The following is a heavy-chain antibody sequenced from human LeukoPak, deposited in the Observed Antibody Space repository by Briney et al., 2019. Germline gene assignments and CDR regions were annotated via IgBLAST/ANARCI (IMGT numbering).Heavy chain of an antibody. V-gene: IGHV1-8*01. CDR1: GYTFTSYD. CDR3: ARGSGSYYNRPFDY. CDR2: MNPNSGNT. D-gene: IGHD3-10*01. J-gene: IGHJ4*02. Sequence: ASVKVSCKASGYTFTSYDINWVRQATGQGLEWMGWMNPNSGNTGYAQKFQGRVTMTRNTSISTAYMELSSLRSEDTAVYYCARGSGSYYNRPFDYWGQGTLVTVSS.